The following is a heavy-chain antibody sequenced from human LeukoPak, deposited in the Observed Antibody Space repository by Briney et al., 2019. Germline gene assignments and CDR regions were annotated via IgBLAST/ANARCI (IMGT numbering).Heavy chain of an antibody. Sequence: GESLKISCKASGYSFTSYWIGWVRQMPGKGLEWMGIIYPGDSDTRYSPSFQGQVTISADKSISTAYLQWSSLKASDTAMYYCARHVTSHKGYYYYYMDVWGKGTTVTVSS. D-gene: IGHD2-2*01. CDR3: ARHVTSHKGYYYYYMDV. CDR1: GYSFTSYW. J-gene: IGHJ6*03. V-gene: IGHV5-51*01. CDR2: IYPGDSDT.